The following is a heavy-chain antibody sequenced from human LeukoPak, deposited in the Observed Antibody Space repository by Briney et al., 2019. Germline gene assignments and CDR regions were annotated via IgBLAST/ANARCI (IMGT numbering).Heavy chain of an antibody. CDR2: INTNTGNP. CDR1: GYTFTSYA. V-gene: IGHV7-4-1*02. D-gene: IGHD5-24*01. J-gene: IGHJ3*02. Sequence: ASVKVSCKASGYTFTSYAMNWVRQAPGQGLEWMGWINTNTGNPTYAQGFTGRFVFSLDTSVSTAYLQISSLKAEDTAVYYCAREGRDGYNYAFDIWGQGTMATVSS. CDR3: AREGRDGYNYAFDI.